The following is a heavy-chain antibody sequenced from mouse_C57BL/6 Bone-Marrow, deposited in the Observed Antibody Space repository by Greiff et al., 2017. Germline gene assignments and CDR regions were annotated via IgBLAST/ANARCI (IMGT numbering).Heavy chain of an antibody. CDR3: ARNYGSSPYAMDY. CDR1: GYTFTSYG. Sequence: QVQLQQSGAELAKPGASVKLSCKASGYTFTSYGISWVKQRTGQGLEWIGEIYPRSGNTYYNEKFKGKATLTADKSSSTAYMELRSLTSEDSAVYFCARNYGSSPYAMDYWGQGTSVTVSS. J-gene: IGHJ4*01. V-gene: IGHV1-81*01. CDR2: IYPRSGNT. D-gene: IGHD1-1*01.